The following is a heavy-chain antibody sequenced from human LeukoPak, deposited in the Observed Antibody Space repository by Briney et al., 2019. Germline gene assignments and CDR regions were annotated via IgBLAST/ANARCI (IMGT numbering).Heavy chain of an antibody. J-gene: IGHJ4*02. V-gene: IGHV4-38-2*02. CDR3: ARLPNYYDSSGYIYYFDY. Sequence: SETLSLTCTVSGYSISSGYYWGWIRQPPGKGLEWIGSIYHSGSTYYNPSLKSRVTISVDTSKNQFSLKLSSVTAADTAVYYCARLPNYYDSSGYIYYFDYWGQGTLVTVSS. CDR1: GYSISSGYY. CDR2: IYHSGST. D-gene: IGHD3-22*01.